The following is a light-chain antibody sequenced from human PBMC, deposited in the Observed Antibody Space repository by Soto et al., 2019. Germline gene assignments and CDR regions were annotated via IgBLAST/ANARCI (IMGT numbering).Light chain of an antibody. CDR1: QYINTR. CDR3: HQRHSWPRT. CDR2: QTS. V-gene: IGKV3-11*01. J-gene: IGKJ1*01. Sequence: EIVLTQSPATLSSFPGDRVTLSCRASQYINTRLAWYQHRPGQAPRLLIYQTSIRAAGIPARFSASGSGTDSTPTISAVQPEDFALYYGHQRHSWPRTFGQGTKVYI.